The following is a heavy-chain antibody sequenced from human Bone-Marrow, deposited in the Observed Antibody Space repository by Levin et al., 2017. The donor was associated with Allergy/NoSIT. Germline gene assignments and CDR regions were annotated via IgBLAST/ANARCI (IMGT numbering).Heavy chain of an antibody. Sequence: PGGSLRLSCAASGFTFAGYAMSWVRQAPGKGLEWVSAISGSGGSTYYADSVKGRFTISRDNSKNTLYLQMNSLRAEDTAVYYCAKAMGGSYYYFDYWGQGTLVTVSS. CDR2: ISGSGGST. V-gene: IGHV3-23*01. D-gene: IGHD1-26*01. J-gene: IGHJ4*02. CDR3: AKAMGGSYYYFDY. CDR1: GFTFAGYA.